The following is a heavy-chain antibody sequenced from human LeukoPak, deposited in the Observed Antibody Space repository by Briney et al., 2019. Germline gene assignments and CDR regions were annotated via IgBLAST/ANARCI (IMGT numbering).Heavy chain of an antibody. D-gene: IGHD3-22*01. CDR3: AKDVARYYYDSPT. CDR2: IRSDGSDK. CDR1: GFTFGTFG. J-gene: IGHJ3*01. Sequence: GGSLRLSCAASGFTFGTFGIHWVRQSPGKGLEWVTFIRSDGSDKYYADSVKGRFTISRDNSKNTLYLQMNSLRAEDTAVYYCAKDVARYYYDSPTWGQGTMVTVSS. V-gene: IGHV3-30*02.